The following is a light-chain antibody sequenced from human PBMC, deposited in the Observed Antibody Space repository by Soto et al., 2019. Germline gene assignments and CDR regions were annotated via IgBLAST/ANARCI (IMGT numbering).Light chain of an antibody. J-gene: IGKJ1*01. CDR2: GAS. CDR3: QQYNNWPLT. CDR1: QSINTN. Sequence: EIGMTQSPATLSVSPGDRATLSCRASQSINTNLAWYQQKPGQAPRLLIYGASTRATGIPASVSGSGSGTEFTLTISSLQSEDFAVYYCQQYNNWPLTFGQGTKVEIK. V-gene: IGKV3-15*01.